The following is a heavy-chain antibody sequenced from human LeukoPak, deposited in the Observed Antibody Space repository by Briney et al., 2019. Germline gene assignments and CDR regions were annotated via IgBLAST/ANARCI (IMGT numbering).Heavy chain of an antibody. D-gene: IGHD3-22*01. Sequence: GGSLRLSCAASGFTFSIYWMTWVRQAPGKGLEWVANIKPDGSDKYYMDSVKGRFTISRDNAKNSLFLQMNSLRAEDTAVYYCAKSEYYDSSGYLDYWGQGTLVTVSS. V-gene: IGHV3-7*01. CDR3: AKSEYYDSSGYLDY. J-gene: IGHJ4*02. CDR1: GFTFSIYW. CDR2: IKPDGSDK.